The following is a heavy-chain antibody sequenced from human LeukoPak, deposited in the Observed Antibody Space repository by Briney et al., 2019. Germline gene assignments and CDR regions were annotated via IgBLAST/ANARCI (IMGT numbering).Heavy chain of an antibody. CDR1: GGSISSYY. V-gene: IGHV4-59*12. Sequence: SETLSLTCTVSGGSISSYYWNWIRQPPGKGLEWIGYIYYSGSTNYNPSLKSRVTISVDTSKNQFSLKLSSVTAADTAVYYCARDRALLWFGEFDSYNWFDPWGQGTLVTVSS. D-gene: IGHD3-10*01. CDR2: IYYSGST. J-gene: IGHJ5*02. CDR3: ARDRALLWFGEFDSYNWFDP.